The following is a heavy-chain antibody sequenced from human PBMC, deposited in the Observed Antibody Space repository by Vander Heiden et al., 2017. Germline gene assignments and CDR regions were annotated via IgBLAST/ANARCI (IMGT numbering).Heavy chain of an antibody. CDR1: GFTFSSYA. J-gene: IGHJ5*02. Sequence: EVQLLESGGGLVQPGGSLRLSCSASGFTFSSYAMSWVRQAQGKGWECVSAISGSGGSTYYADSVKGRFTISRDNSKNTLYLQMNSLRAEDTAVYYCATAWVAASNWFDPWGQGTLVTVSS. V-gene: IGHV3-23*01. D-gene: IGHD2-15*01. CDR3: ATAWVAASNWFDP. CDR2: ISGSGGST.